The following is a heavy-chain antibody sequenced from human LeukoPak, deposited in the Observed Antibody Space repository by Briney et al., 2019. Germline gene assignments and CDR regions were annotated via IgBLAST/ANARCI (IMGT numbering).Heavy chain of an antibody. Sequence: GGSLRLSCAASGFTISSYSMNWVRQSPGKGLEWVSSINYSGTNMYYADSVKGRFTISRDNAKNSLFLQMNSLRPEDTAVYYCVTSGCSGATCYFYFDYWGQGTLVTVSS. CDR2: INYSGTNM. V-gene: IGHV3-21*01. J-gene: IGHJ4*02. CDR3: VTSGCSGATCYFYFDY. CDR1: GFTISSYS. D-gene: IGHD2-15*01.